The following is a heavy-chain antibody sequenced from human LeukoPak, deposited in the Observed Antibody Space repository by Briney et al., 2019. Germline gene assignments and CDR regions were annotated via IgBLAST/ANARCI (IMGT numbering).Heavy chain of an antibody. Sequence: GGSLRLSCAASGFTFSSYSMNWVRQVPGKGLEWVSSISSSSSYIYYADSVKGRFTISRDNARNSLYLQMNNLRAEDTALYLCARDPLRRFDYWGQGTLVTVSS. J-gene: IGHJ4*02. CDR3: ARDPLRRFDY. CDR1: GFTFSSYS. CDR2: ISSSSSYI. D-gene: IGHD4-17*01. V-gene: IGHV3-21*01.